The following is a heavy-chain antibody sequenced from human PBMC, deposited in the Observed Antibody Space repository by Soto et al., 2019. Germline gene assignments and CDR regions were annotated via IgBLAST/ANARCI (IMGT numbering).Heavy chain of an antibody. CDR2: IYYSGST. V-gene: IGHV4-31*03. Sequence: PSDSLSLSCTVSGGSISSGGYYWSWIRQHPGKGLEWIGYIYYSGSTYYNPSLKSRVTISVDTSKNQFSLKLSSVTAADTAVYYCARTIFGVVKNNWFDPWGQGTLVTVSS. CDR1: GGSISSGGYY. J-gene: IGHJ5*02. D-gene: IGHD3-3*01. CDR3: ARTIFGVVKNNWFDP.